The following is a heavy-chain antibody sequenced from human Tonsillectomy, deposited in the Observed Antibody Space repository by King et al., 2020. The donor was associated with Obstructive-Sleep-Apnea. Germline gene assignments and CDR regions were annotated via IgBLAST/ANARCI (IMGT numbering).Heavy chain of an antibody. CDR2: VRYDENNQ. J-gene: IGHJ4*02. D-gene: IGHD2-2*01. Sequence: VQLVESGGGVVQPGGSLRLSCAASGFTFSSFGMHWVRQAPGKGLEWVAFVRYDENNQYYADSVKGRFTISRDNSKNTLYLQMNSLTVEDTAVYYCAKGAGYCSSTNCPADYWGQGTLVTVSS. CDR1: GFTFSSFG. V-gene: IGHV3-30*02. CDR3: AKGAGYCSSTNCPADY.